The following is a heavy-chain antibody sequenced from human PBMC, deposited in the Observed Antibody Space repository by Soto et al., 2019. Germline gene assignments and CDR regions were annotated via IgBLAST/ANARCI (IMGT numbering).Heavy chain of an antibody. CDR3: AGRLLGVAVAGLDY. J-gene: IGHJ4*02. CDR2: IIPIFGTA. Sequence: VASVKVSCKASGGTFSSYAISWVRQAPGQGLEWMGGIIPIFGTANYAQKFQGRVTITADESTSTAYMELSSLRSEDTAVYYCAGRLLGVAVAGLDYWGQGTLVTVSS. D-gene: IGHD6-19*01. V-gene: IGHV1-69*13. CDR1: GGTFSSYA.